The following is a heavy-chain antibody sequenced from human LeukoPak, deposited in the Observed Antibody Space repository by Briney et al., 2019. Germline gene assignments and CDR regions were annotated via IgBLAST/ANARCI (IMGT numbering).Heavy chain of an antibody. CDR1: GYSFTSYW. CDR3: ARGVPAAIVSFDY. J-gene: IGHJ4*02. D-gene: IGHD2-2*01. V-gene: IGHV5-51*01. Sequence: GESLKISCKGSGYSFTSYWIGWVRQMPGKGLEWMGIIYPGDSDTRYSPSFQGQVAISADKSISTAYLQWSSLKASDTAMYYCARGVPAAIVSFDYWGQGTLVTVSS. CDR2: IYPGDSDT.